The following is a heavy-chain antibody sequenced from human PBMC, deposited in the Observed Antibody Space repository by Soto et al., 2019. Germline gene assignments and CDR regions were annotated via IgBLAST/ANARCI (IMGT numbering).Heavy chain of an antibody. J-gene: IGHJ6*03. V-gene: IGHV1-8*01. CDR3: ARGSEYYYYYYMDV. Sequence: ASVKVSCKASGYTFTSCDINWVRQATGQGLEWMGWMNPNSGNTGYAQKFQGRVTMTRNTSISTAYMELSSLRSEDTAVYYCARGSEYYYYYYMDVWGKGTTVTVSS. CDR2: MNPNSGNT. CDR1: GYTFTSCD.